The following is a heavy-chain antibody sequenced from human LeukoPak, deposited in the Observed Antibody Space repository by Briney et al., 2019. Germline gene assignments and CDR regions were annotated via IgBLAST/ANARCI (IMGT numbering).Heavy chain of an antibody. CDR3: TTDLREYYFGS. CDR1: GFIFSNAW. CDR2: IKSKPAGGTI. J-gene: IGHJ4*02. V-gene: IGHV3-15*01. Sequence: GGSLRLSCAASGFIFSNAWMSWVRQAPGKGLEWLGRIKSKPAGGTIDYAAPIKGRFTISRDDSKKTLYLQMDSLQTEDTAVYYCTTDLREYYFGSWGQGTVVTVSS.